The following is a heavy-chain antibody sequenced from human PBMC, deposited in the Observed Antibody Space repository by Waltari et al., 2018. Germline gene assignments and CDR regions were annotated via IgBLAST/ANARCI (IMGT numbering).Heavy chain of an antibody. Sequence: QVQLQESGPGLVQPSETLSLTCSVSGGSISSYYWGWIRQPPGKGLEWIGYIYYSGSTYYSPSLKSRVTTSLDTSKNQFSLKLSSVTAADTAVYYCASLSGSSSARYIDYWGQGTLVTVSS. CDR2: IYYSGST. CDR1: GGSISSYY. V-gene: IGHV4-59*08. D-gene: IGHD1-26*01. J-gene: IGHJ4*02. CDR3: ASLSGSSSARYIDY.